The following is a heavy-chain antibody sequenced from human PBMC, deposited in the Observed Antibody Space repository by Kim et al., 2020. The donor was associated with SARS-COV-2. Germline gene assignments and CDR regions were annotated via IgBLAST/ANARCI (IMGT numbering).Heavy chain of an antibody. J-gene: IGHJ4*02. CDR3: AKTRGGDYAFGY. V-gene: IGHV3-23*03. CDR2: IYSGGSST. D-gene: IGHD4-17*01. CDR1: GFTFSSYA. Sequence: GGSLRLSCAASGFTFSSYAMSWVRQAPGKGLEWVSVIYSGGSSTYYADSVKGRFTISRDNSKNTLYLQMNSLRAEDTAVYYCAKTRGGDYAFGYLGQGTL.